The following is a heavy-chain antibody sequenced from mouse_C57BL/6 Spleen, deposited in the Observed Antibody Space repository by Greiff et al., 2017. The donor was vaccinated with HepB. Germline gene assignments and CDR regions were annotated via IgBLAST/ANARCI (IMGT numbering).Heavy chain of an antibody. CDR3: TWTAQAPWFAY. J-gene: IGHJ3*01. CDR1: GFNIKDYY. V-gene: IGHV14-1*01. Sequence: EVQLQQSGAELVRPGASVKLSCTASGFNIKDYYMHWVKQRPEQGLEWIGRIDPEDGDTEYAPKFQGKATMTADTSSNTAYLQLSSLTSEDTAVYYCTWTAQAPWFAYWGQGTLVTVAA. D-gene: IGHD3-2*02. CDR2: IDPEDGDT.